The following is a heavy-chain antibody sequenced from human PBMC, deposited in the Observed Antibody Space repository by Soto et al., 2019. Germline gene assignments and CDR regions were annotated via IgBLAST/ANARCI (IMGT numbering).Heavy chain of an antibody. CDR1: GGTFTTYA. Sequence: QVQLVQSGAEVKKPGSSVKVSCTASGGTFTTYAISWVRQAPGQGLEWMGGIIPIFGTANYAQKFQGRVTINADESTRTAYMELSSLRSEDTAVYYCARDLIAARRRVFYYYGMDVWGQGTTVTVSS. J-gene: IGHJ6*02. CDR2: IIPIFGTA. CDR3: ARDLIAARRRVFYYYGMDV. D-gene: IGHD6-6*01. V-gene: IGHV1-69*01.